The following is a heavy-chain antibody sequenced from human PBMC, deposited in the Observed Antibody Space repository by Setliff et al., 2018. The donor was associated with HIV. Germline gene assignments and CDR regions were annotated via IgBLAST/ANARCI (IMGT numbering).Heavy chain of an antibody. Sequence: ASVKVSCKASGYTFTNYCIHWVRQAPGQGLEWMGRINSDSGGTDLAQTFQDRVTMTRDTSITTAYMELSRLSSDDTAVYYCARADYGDHLDYWGQGILVTVSS. D-gene: IGHD4-17*01. CDR1: GYTFTNYC. J-gene: IGHJ4*02. CDR3: ARADYGDHLDY. CDR2: INSDSGGT. V-gene: IGHV1-2*06.